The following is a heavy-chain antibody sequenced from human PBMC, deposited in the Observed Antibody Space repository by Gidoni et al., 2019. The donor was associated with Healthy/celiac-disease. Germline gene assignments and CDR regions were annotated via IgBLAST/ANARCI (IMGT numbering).Heavy chain of an antibody. D-gene: IGHD1-26*01. Sequence: EVQLLESGGGLVQPGGSLRLSCAASGFPFSSYAMSWVRQAPGKGLEWVSAISGSGGSTYYADSVKGRFTISRDNSKNTLYLQMNSLRAEDTAVYYCAKDLPTGGWELPILREGFFDYWGQGTLVTVSS. J-gene: IGHJ4*02. CDR1: GFPFSSYA. V-gene: IGHV3-23*01. CDR3: AKDLPTGGWELPILREGFFDY. CDR2: ISGSGGST.